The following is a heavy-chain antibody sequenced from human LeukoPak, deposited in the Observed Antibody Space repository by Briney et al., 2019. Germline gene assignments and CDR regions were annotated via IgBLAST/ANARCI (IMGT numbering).Heavy chain of an antibody. CDR3: AREGRTGTTGEIN. Sequence: EASVKVSCKASGGTFSSYAISWVRQAPGQGLEWMGGIIPIFGTANYAQEFQGRVTITADESTSTAYMELSSLRSEDTAVYYCAREGRTGTTGEINWGQGTLVTVSS. CDR1: GGTFSSYA. D-gene: IGHD1-1*01. J-gene: IGHJ4*02. V-gene: IGHV1-69*13. CDR2: IIPIFGTA.